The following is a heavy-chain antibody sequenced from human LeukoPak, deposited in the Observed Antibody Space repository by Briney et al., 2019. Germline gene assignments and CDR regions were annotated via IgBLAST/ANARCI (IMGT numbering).Heavy chain of an antibody. D-gene: IGHD3-10*01. CDR1: GFSFSDAW. V-gene: IGHV3-15*04. Sequence: GGSLRLSCAVSGFSFSDAWMSWVRQTPGKGLEWVGRIESKTDGGTTDYAALVKGRFTISRDDSTNTLYLQMNSLKSEDTAVYYCTTYGSGRKFDYWARESWSPSPQ. CDR2: IESKTDGGTT. J-gene: IGHJ4*02. CDR3: TTYGSGRKFDY.